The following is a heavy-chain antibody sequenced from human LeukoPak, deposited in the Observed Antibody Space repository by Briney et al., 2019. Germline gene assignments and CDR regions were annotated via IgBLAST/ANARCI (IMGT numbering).Heavy chain of an antibody. J-gene: IGHJ4*02. CDR2: ISSSGSTI. V-gene: IGHV3-48*03. Sequence: GGSLRLSCAASGFTFSSYEMNWVRQAPGKGLEWVSYISSSGSTIYYADSVKGRFTISRDNSKNTLYLQMNSLRAEDTALYYCAKATDYYFDYWGQGTLVTVSS. D-gene: IGHD3/OR15-3a*01. CDR1: GFTFSSYE. CDR3: AKATDYYFDY.